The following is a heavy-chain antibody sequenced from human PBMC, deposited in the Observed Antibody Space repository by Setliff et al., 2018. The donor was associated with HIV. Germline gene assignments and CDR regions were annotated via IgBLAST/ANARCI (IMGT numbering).Heavy chain of an antibody. CDR3: ARGPPIVVVPAALLTFDY. CDR2: ISAYNGNT. CDR1: GYTFTSYG. V-gene: IGHV1-18*01. Sequence: GASVKVSCKASGYTFTSYGICWVRQAPGQGLEWMGWISAYNGNTNYAQKLQGRVTMTTDTSTSTAYMELRSLRSDDTAVYYCARGPPIVVVPAALLTFDYWGQGTLVTVSS. D-gene: IGHD2-2*01. J-gene: IGHJ4*02.